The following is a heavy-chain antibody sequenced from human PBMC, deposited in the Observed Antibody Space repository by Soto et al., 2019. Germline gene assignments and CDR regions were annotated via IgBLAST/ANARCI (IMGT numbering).Heavy chain of an antibody. CDR1: GGSISSGDYY. V-gene: IGHV4-30-4*01. Sequence: TLSLTCTVSGGSISSGDYYWSWIRQPPGKGLEWIGYIYYSGSTYYNPSLKSRVTISVDTSKNQFSLKLSSVTAADTAVYYCARDGVATMAGSFDYWGQGTLVTVSS. CDR3: ARDGVATMAGSFDY. D-gene: IGHD5-12*01. J-gene: IGHJ4*02. CDR2: IYYSGST.